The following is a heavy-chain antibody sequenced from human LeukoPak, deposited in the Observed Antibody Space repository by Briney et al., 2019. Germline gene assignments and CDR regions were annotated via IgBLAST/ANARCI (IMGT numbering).Heavy chain of an antibody. CDR3: ARHVSSSRVAYDV. Sequence: GESLKISCKGSGYTFTTYWIGWVRQMPGKGLEWIGLRNPADSDTRYSPSFQGQVSISVDKSISTAYLQWSSLKASDTAMYYCARHVSSSRVAYDVWGQGTTVTVSS. CDR1: GYTFTTYW. D-gene: IGHD3-16*01. J-gene: IGHJ6*02. CDR2: RNPADSDT. V-gene: IGHV5-51*01.